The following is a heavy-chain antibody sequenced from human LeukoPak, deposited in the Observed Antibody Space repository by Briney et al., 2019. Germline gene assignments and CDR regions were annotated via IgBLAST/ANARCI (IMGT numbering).Heavy chain of an antibody. CDR3: ARDPGYYYYYGMDV. CDR2: INSDGSST. J-gene: IGHJ6*02. CDR1: GFTFSSYW. Sequence: GGSLRLSCAASGFTFSSYWMHCVRQAPGKGLVWVSRINSDGSSTSYADSVKGRFTISRDNAKNTLYLQMNSLRAEDTAVYYCARDPGYYYYYGMDVWGQGTTVTVSS. V-gene: IGHV3-74*01.